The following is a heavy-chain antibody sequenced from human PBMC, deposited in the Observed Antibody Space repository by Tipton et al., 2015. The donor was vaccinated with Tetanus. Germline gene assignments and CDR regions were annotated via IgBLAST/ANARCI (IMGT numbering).Heavy chain of an antibody. CDR1: GGSISSGDYY. Sequence: TLFLTCTVSGGSISSGDYYWSWIRRPPGKGPEWIGYVYSTATTYYNPSLKSRVTISVDTSKNQFSLKLNSVTAADTAMYYCVTVNSPTYYHYGMDVGGQGTTVTVSS. CDR3: VTVNSPTYYHYGMDV. D-gene: IGHD4-23*01. J-gene: IGHJ6*02. CDR2: VYSTATT. V-gene: IGHV4-30-4*01.